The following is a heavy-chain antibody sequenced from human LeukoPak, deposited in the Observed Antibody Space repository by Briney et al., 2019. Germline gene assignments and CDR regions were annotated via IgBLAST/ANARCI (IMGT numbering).Heavy chain of an antibody. CDR1: GFNFSNHN. D-gene: IGHD3-10*01. J-gene: IGHJ4*02. CDR3: VSYFGFDY. Sequence: PGGPLRLSCAASGFNFSNHNMNWVRQAPGKGLEWVSSISSRSSYIYYADSLKGRFTISRDNAKNSVYLQMNSLRAEDTAVYYCVSYFGFDYWGQGTLVTVSS. V-gene: IGHV3-21*01. CDR2: ISSRSSYI.